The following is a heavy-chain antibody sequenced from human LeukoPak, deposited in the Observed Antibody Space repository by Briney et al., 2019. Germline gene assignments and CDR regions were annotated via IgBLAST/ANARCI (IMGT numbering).Heavy chain of an antibody. CDR3: ARVADYYGSGFFDY. CDR1: GGSISSYY. CDR2: IYYSGST. Sequence: SETLSLTCTVSGGSISSYYWSWIRQPPGKGLEWIGYIYYSGSTNYNPSLKSRVAISVDKSKNQFSLKLSSVTAADTAVYYCARVADYYGSGFFDYWGQGTLVTVSS. V-gene: IGHV4-59*12. J-gene: IGHJ4*02. D-gene: IGHD3-10*01.